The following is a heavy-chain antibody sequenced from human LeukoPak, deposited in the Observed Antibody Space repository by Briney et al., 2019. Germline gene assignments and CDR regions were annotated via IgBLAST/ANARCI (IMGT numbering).Heavy chain of an antibody. CDR2: ISSGAGST. CDR1: GFTFSSFG. J-gene: IGHJ4*01. CDR3: AKDRLRFCTGGNCYSPVDY. Sequence: GGTLRLSCAASGFTFSSFGMSWVRQVPGKGLEWVSSISSGAGSTYYADSVKGRFTISRDNSKNSLYLQMTSLRADDTAVYHCAKDRLRFCTGGNCYSPVDYWGQGILVTVSS. V-gene: IGHV3-23*01. D-gene: IGHD2-15*01.